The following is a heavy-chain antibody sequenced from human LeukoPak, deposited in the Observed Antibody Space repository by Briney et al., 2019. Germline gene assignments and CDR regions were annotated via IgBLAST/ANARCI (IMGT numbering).Heavy chain of an antibody. V-gene: IGHV1-18*01. D-gene: IGHD3-16*02. CDR2: ISAYNGNT. CDR3: AMLPWGRYHYYYYGMDV. J-gene: IGHJ6*02. Sequence: GASVKVSCKASGGTFSSYAISWVRQAPGQGLEWMGWISAYNGNTNYAQKLQGRVTMTTDTSTSTAYMELRSLRSDDTAVYYCAMLPWGRYHYYYYGMDVWGQGTTVTVSS. CDR1: GGTFSSYA.